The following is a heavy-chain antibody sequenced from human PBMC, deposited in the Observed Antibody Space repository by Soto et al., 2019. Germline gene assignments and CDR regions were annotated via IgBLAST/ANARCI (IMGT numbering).Heavy chain of an antibody. CDR2: SNPVDSDT. CDR3: ARGVRGTIFGVVITPNWFDP. V-gene: IGHV5-51*02. D-gene: IGHD3-3*01. CDR1: GDSFTSYW. J-gene: IGHJ5*02. Sequence: GASLKISCKGSGDSFTSYWTGSVRQKPGKGMEWMGISNPVDSDTRYSPAFQGQVTISADKSISPAYLQRSSLKASDTATYYCARGVRGTIFGVVITPNWFDPWGQGTLVTVSA.